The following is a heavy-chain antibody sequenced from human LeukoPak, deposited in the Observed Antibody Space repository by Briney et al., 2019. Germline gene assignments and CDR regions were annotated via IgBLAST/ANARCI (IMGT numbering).Heavy chain of an antibody. CDR3: AKLPDGYSSGSDAFDI. V-gene: IGHV3-30*18. CDR1: GFTLSSYG. J-gene: IGHJ3*02. D-gene: IGHD6-19*01. CDR2: ISYDGSNK. Sequence: GGSLRLSCAASGFTLSSYGMHWVRQAPGKGLEWVAVISYDGSNKYYADSVKGRFTISRDNSKNTLYLQMNSLRAEDTAVYYCAKLPDGYSSGSDAFDIWGQGTMVTVSS.